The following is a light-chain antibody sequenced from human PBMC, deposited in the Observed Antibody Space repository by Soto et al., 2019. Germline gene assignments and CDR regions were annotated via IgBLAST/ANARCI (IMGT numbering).Light chain of an antibody. CDR1: QSISSC. V-gene: IGKV3D-20*01. CDR2: DAS. CDR3: QQYGSSPLT. Sequence: TQSPSTLSASVGDRVTITCRASQSISSCLAWYQQKPGLAPRLVIYDASSRATGIPDRFSGSGSGTDFTLTISRLEPEDFAVYHCQQYGSSPLTFGGGTKVDI. J-gene: IGKJ4*01.